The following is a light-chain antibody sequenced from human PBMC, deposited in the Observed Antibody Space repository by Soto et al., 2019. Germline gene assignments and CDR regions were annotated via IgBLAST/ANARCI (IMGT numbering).Light chain of an antibody. CDR3: FSYTTSGSWV. CDR1: NSDVGNENH. J-gene: IGLJ3*02. CDR2: DAS. V-gene: IGLV2-14*03. Sequence: QAVVTQPASVSGAPGQSITISCVGSNSDVGNENHVSWYQQHPGKAPKLLIYDASHRPPGVSNRFSASKSGNTASLTISGLQAEDEADYLCFSYTTSGSWVFAGGTKLTVL.